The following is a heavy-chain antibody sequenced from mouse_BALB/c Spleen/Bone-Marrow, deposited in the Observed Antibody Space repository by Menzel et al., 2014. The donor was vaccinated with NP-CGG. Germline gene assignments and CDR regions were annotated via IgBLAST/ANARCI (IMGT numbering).Heavy chain of an antibody. CDR2: ISTGGST. CDR3: ARNYYGSFAY. J-gene: IGHJ3*01. D-gene: IGHD1-1*01. V-gene: IGHV5-6-5*01. CDR1: GFTFSNYA. Sequence: DVMLVEPGGDLVKPGGSLKLSCAAPGFTFSNYALSWVRQTPEKRLEWVASISTGGSTYYLDSVKGRFTISRDSARNILYLQMSSLRSEDTAMYYCARNYYGSFAYWGQGTLVTVSA.